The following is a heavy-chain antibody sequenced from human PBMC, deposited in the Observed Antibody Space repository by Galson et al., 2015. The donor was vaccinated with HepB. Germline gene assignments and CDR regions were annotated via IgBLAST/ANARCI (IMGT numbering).Heavy chain of an antibody. CDR2: IYYSGST. CDR1: GDSISSYY. J-gene: IGHJ3*02. CDR3: ARNLGYSYGNDAFDI. Sequence: LSLTCTVSGDSISSYYWSWIRQPPGKGLKWIGYIYYSGSTNYNPSLKSRVTISVDSSKNQFSLKLSSVTAADTAVYYCARNLGYSYGNDAFDIWGQGTMVTVSS. V-gene: IGHV4-59*01. D-gene: IGHD5-18*01.